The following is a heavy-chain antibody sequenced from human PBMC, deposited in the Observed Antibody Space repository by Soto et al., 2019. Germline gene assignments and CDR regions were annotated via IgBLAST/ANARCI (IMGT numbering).Heavy chain of an antibody. Sequence: ASVKVSCKASGGTSSSYTISWVRQAPGQGLEWMGRINPSGGSTSYAQKFQGRVTMTRDTSTSTVYMELSSLRSEDTAVYYCARGAESTPYDAFDIWGRGTMVTVSS. CDR3: ARGAESTPYDAFDI. J-gene: IGHJ3*02. D-gene: IGHD4-17*01. V-gene: IGHV1-46*01. CDR2: INPSGGST. CDR1: GGTSSSYT.